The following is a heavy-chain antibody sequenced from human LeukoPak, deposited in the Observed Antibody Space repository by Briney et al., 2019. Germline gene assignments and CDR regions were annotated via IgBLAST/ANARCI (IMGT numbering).Heavy chain of an antibody. V-gene: IGHV3-23*01. D-gene: IGHD3-10*01. CDR2: ISGVGGDT. CDR1: GFTFSSYA. Sequence: GGSLRLSCAASGFTFSSYAMSWVRQAPGKGLEWVSSISGVGGDTYYAVSVKGRFTISRDDSQNTLYLHMNSLRAGDTAVYYCEVRAGNSFDYWGQGTLVTVSS. CDR3: EVRAGNSFDY. J-gene: IGHJ4*02.